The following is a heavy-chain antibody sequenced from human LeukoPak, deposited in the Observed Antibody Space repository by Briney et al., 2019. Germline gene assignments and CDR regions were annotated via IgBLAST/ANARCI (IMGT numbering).Heavy chain of an antibody. J-gene: IGHJ4*02. Sequence: GGSLRLSCAASGFTFSSYGTHWVRQAPGKGLEWVAVVSSDGSNKNYGDSVKGRFTISRDNSKNTLYLQMNSLRADDTAVYYCAQENYYDSSAYIDHWGQGTLVTVSS. CDR1: GFTFSSYG. V-gene: IGHV3-30*03. D-gene: IGHD3-22*01. CDR3: AQENYYDSSAYIDH. CDR2: VSSDGSNK.